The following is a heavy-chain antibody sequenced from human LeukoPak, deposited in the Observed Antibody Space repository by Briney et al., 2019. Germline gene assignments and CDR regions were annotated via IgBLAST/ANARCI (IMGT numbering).Heavy chain of an antibody. J-gene: IGHJ5*02. CDR1: GFTVSSNY. Sequence: GGSLRLSCAASGFTVSSNYMNSVRQAPGEGPEWVSVIYSGGTTYYADSVKGRFTISRDDSKNTLYLQMNSLKTDDTAVYYFAGGLLRKIDPWGQGTLVTVSS. D-gene: IGHD3-10*01. V-gene: IGHV3-53*01. CDR3: AGGLLRKIDP. CDR2: IYSGGTT.